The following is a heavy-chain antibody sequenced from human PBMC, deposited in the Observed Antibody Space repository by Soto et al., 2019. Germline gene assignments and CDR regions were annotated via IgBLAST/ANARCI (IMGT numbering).Heavy chain of an antibody. CDR2: IDASGNT. V-gene: IGHV4-4*07. J-gene: IGHJ6*02. D-gene: IGHD1-20*01. Sequence: LSLTCTVSVDSIITYYWSWIRRSAGKGLEWIGRIDASGNTNYNPSLKSRVTMSADTSKKQFSLKLTSVTAADTAVYYCARYSNNWFQTEGMDVWGQGTTVTVSS. CDR1: VDSIITYY. CDR3: ARYSNNWFQTEGMDV.